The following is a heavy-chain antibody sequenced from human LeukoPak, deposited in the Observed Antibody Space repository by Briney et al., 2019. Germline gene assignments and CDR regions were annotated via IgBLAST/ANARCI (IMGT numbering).Heavy chain of an antibody. Sequence: SETLSLTCAVYGGSFSGYYWSWIRQPPGKGLEWIGEINHSGSTNYNPSLKSRVTISVDTSKNQFSLKLSSVTAADTAVYYCARGRGYCSGGSCYSRYYYMDVWGKGTTVTVSS. J-gene: IGHJ6*03. CDR2: INHSGST. V-gene: IGHV4-34*01. CDR3: ARGRGYCSGGSCYSRYYYMDV. CDR1: GGSFSGYY. D-gene: IGHD2-15*01.